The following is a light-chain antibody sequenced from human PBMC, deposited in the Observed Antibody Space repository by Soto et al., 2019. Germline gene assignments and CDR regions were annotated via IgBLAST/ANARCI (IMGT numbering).Light chain of an antibody. CDR1: QSVSSSY. CDR3: QQYGSSPGT. J-gene: IGKJ1*01. Sequence: EIVLTQSPGTLSLSPGERATLSCRASQSVSSSYLAWYLQKPGQATILLIYGASTRATGIPGRFSGSGSGTDFTLTISRLEPEDFAVYYCQQYGSSPGTFGQGTKVEIK. CDR2: GAS. V-gene: IGKV3-20*01.